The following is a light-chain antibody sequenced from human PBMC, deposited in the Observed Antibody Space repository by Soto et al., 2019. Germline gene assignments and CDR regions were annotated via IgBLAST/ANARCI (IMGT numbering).Light chain of an antibody. CDR2: DVS. Sequence: QSVLTQPASVSGSPGQSITISCTGTSSDVGGYNYVSWYQQHPGKAPKFMIYDVSKRPSGVSNRFSGSKSGNTASLTISGLQAEDEADYYCSSYTTSNTRQIVFGTGTKLTVL. V-gene: IGLV2-14*01. J-gene: IGLJ1*01. CDR3: SSYTTSNTRQIV. CDR1: SSDVGGYNY.